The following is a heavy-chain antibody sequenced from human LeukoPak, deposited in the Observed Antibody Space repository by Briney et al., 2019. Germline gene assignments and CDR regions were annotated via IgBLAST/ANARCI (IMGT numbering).Heavy chain of an antibody. D-gene: IGHD6-19*01. CDR1: GGSFSSYY. Sequence: SETLSLTCAVYGGSFSSYYWSWIRQPAGKGLEWIGRIYTSGSTNYNPSLKSRVTMSVDTSKNQFSLKLSSVTAADTAVYYCARDTLIAVAGNPFDYWGQGTLVTVSS. CDR2: IYTSGST. CDR3: ARDTLIAVAGNPFDY. V-gene: IGHV4-4*07. J-gene: IGHJ4*02.